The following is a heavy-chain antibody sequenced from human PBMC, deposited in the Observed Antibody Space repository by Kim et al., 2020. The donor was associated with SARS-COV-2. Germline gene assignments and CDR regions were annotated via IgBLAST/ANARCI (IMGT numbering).Heavy chain of an antibody. J-gene: IGHJ4*02. V-gene: IGHV3-23*01. CDR3: DASDY. Sequence: GGSLRLSCAASGFTFGVYAMSWARQAPGKGLEWVSTISDSGRNTHYADSVKGRFTISRDNSMNTLYLQMNSLRAEDTAVYYCDASDYWGQGTLVTVSP. CDR1: GFTFGVYA. CDR2: ISDSGRNT.